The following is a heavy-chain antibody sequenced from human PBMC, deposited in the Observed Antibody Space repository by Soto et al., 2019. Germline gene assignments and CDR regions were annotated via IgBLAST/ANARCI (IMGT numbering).Heavy chain of an antibody. CDR1: GFTFSTSV. CDR3: ARDPGQ. D-gene: IGHD7-27*01. V-gene: IGHV3-23*01. J-gene: IGHJ4*02. CDR2: ITDSGNT. Sequence: EVQLLESGGDLVQPGGSLRLSCAASGFTFSTSVLNWVRQAPGKGLEWLSAITDSGNTYYADSVKGRITVSRDNSKNTLYLQMNSLRADDTAVYYCARDPGQWGQGTLVTVSS.